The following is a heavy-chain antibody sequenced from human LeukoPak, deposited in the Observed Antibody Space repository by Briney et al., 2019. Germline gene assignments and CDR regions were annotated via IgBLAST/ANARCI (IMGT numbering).Heavy chain of an antibody. Sequence: PPETLSLTCTVSGGSISTYYWSWIRQSPGKGLECIGYIDYSGSTNYNPSLKSRVTMSVDTSKNQFSLKLSSVTAADTAVYYCARYREQLVSFDYWGQGTLVTVSS. CDR1: GGSISTYY. CDR3: ARYREQLVSFDY. J-gene: IGHJ4*02. V-gene: IGHV4-59*01. D-gene: IGHD6-6*01. CDR2: IDYSGST.